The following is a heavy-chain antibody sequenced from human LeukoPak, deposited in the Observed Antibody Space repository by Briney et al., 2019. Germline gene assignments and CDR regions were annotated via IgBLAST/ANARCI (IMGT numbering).Heavy chain of an antibody. CDR2: ISSGRSAI. D-gene: IGHD4-17*01. J-gene: IGHJ4*02. Sequence: RGSLRLSCEAPRFTFTTYSMTWVRQAPGKGLECISIISSGRSAIFSADALKGRFTISRDDAKNLLYLDMNSLRAEDTAVYYCARGHTAVTRHFDFWGQGALVTV. CDR1: RFTFTTYS. V-gene: IGHV3-21*01. CDR3: ARGHTAVTRHFDF.